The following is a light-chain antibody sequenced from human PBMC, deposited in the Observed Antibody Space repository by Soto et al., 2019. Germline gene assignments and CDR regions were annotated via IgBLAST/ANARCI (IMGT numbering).Light chain of an antibody. CDR1: QSVSSSY. CDR3: QQYNTWPRT. Sequence: DRSTRSRRSSQSVSSSYLAWYQHKPGQAPRLLIYGASTRATGIPARFSGSGSGTEFTLTISSLQSEDFAVYYCQQYNTWPRTFGQGIKVDIK. J-gene: IGKJ1*01. CDR2: GAS. V-gene: IGKV3-15*01.